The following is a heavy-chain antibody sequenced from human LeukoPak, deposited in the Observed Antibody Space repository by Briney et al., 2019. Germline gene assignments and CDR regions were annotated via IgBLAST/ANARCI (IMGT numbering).Heavy chain of an antibody. CDR3: ARENYDSSGYYRNFDY. V-gene: IGHV3-74*01. CDR1: GFTFSTYW. D-gene: IGHD3-22*01. CDR2: IDHDGINT. Sequence: PGGSLRLSCAASGFTFSTYWMHWVRQAPGKGLVWVSRIDHDGINTYYADSVKGRFTISRDNAKNTLYLRMNSLRAEDTAVYYCARENYDSSGYYRNFDYWGQGTLVTVSS. J-gene: IGHJ4*02.